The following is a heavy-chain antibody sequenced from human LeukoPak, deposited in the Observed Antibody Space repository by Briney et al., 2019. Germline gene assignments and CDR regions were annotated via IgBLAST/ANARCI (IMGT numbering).Heavy chain of an antibody. J-gene: IGHJ4*02. CDR1: GASVSANNYY. D-gene: IGHD3-9*01. Sequence: SETLSLTCTVSGASVSANNYYWGWIRQPPGKGLEWIGSIYYSGSTYYNPSLKSRVTISVDTSKNQFSLKLSSVTAADTAVYYCARSLTYYDILTGYYNEGFDYWGQGTLVTVSS. CDR2: IYYSGST. V-gene: IGHV4-39*01. CDR3: ARSLTYYDILTGYYNEGFDY.